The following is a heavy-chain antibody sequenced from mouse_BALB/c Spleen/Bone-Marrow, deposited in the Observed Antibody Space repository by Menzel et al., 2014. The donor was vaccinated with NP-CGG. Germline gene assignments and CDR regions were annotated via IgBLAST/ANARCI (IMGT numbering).Heavy chain of an antibody. CDR2: IWAGGST. CDR3: ARGSYYEGAMDY. Sequence: VQRVESGPGLVAPSQSLSITCTVSGFSLTSYGVHWVRQPPGKVLEWLGVIWAGGSTNYNSALMSRLSISKDNSKSRVFLKMNSLQTDDTAMYYCARGSYYEGAMDYWGQGTSVTVSS. CDR1: GFSLTSYG. D-gene: IGHD1-1*01. J-gene: IGHJ4*01. V-gene: IGHV2-9*02.